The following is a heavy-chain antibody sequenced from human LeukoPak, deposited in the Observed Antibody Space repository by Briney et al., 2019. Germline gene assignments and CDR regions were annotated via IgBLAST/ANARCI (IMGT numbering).Heavy chain of an antibody. CDR1: GGSISSYY. Sequence: SETLSLTCTVSGGSISSYYRSWIRQPPGKGLEWIGYIYYSGSTNYNPSLKSRVTISVDTSKNQFSLKLSSVTAADTAVYYCARGSQWLVPWGQGTLVTVSS. CDR3: ARGSQWLVP. J-gene: IGHJ5*02. D-gene: IGHD5-12*01. CDR2: IYYSGST. V-gene: IGHV4-59*01.